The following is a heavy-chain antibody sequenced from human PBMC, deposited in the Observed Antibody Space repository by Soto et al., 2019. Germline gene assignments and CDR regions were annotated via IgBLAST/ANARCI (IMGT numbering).Heavy chain of an antibody. D-gene: IGHD3-9*01. V-gene: IGHV1-69*06. CDR1: GGTFSSYA. CDR3: ARVDWAMAVDY. J-gene: IGHJ4*02. CDR2: INASIGTT. Sequence: GASVKVSCKASGGTFSSYAISWVRQAPGQGLEWMGGINASIGTTNYAQKFQGRVTITGDTSTSTAYMELSSLRSEDTAVYYCARVDWAMAVDYWGQGTLVTVSS.